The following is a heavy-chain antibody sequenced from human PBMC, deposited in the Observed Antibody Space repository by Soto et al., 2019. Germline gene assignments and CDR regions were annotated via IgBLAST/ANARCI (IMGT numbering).Heavy chain of an antibody. J-gene: IGHJ6*02. D-gene: IGHD3-10*01. CDR3: ARHYYGSGSYLGDGMDV. CDR2: INHSGST. V-gene: IGHV4-34*01. Sequence: PSETLSLTCAVYGGSFSGYYLSWIRQPPGKGLEWIGEINHSGSTNYNPSLKSRVTISVDTSKNQFSLKLSSVTAADTAVYYCARHYYGSGSYLGDGMDVWGQGTTVTVSS. CDR1: GGSFSGYY.